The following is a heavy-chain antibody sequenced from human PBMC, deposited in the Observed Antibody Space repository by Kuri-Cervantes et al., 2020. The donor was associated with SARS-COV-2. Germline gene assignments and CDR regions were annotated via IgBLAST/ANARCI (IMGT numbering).Heavy chain of an antibody. CDR3: AKAEVRSEFGYFYYGMDV. D-gene: IGHD3-16*01. CDR1: GFTFSSYA. Sequence: GESLKISCAASGFTFSSYAMSWVRQAPGKGLEWVSAISGSGGSTYYADSVKGRFTISRDNAKNSLYLQMNSLRADDTALYYCAKAEVRSEFGYFYYGMDVWGQGTTVTVSS. CDR2: ISGSGGST. V-gene: IGHV3-23*01. J-gene: IGHJ6*02.